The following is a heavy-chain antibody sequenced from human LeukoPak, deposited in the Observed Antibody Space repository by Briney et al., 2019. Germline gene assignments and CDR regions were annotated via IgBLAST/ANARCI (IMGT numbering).Heavy chain of an antibody. CDR1: GGSFSGYY. Sequence: SETLSLTCAVSGGSFSGYYWSWIRQPPGKGLEWIGEINHSGSTNYNPSLKSRVTISVDTSKNQFSLKLSSVTAADTAVYYCAYDSSGLAFDIWGQGTMVTVSS. CDR2: INHSGST. V-gene: IGHV4-34*01. J-gene: IGHJ3*02. CDR3: AYDSSGLAFDI. D-gene: IGHD3-22*01.